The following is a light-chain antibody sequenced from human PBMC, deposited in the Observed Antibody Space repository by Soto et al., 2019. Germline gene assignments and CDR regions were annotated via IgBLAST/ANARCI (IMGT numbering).Light chain of an antibody. CDR1: SSDVGGYNY. Sequence: QSALTQPPSASGSPGQSVTISCTGTSSDVGGYNYVSWYQQHPGKAPKLMIYEVSKRPSGVPDRFSGSKSGNTASLTVSGLQAEDESDYYCSSDAGSNKLGYVFGTGTKLTVL. CDR3: SSDAGSNKLGYV. V-gene: IGLV2-8*01. J-gene: IGLJ1*01. CDR2: EVS.